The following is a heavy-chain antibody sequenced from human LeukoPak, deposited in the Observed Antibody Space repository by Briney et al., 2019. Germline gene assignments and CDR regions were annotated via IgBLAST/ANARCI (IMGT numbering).Heavy chain of an antibody. V-gene: IGHV3-23*01. D-gene: IGHD6-19*01. CDR1: GFTFSSYA. CDR2: ISGSGGST. Sequence: QPGGSLRLSCAASGFTFSSYAMSWVRQAPGKGLEWVSAISGSGGSTYYADSVKGRFTISRDNSKNTLYLQMNSLRAEDTAVYYCAKDLVRGSSGWYSPGTDAFDIWGQGTMVTVSS. CDR3: AKDLVRGSSGWYSPGTDAFDI. J-gene: IGHJ3*02.